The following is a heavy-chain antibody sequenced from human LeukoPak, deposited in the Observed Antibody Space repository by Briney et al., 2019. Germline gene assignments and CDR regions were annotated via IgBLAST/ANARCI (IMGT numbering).Heavy chain of an antibody. CDR2: ISSSSSYI. CDR3: ARDDLPYSSGWPSVAYYFDY. D-gene: IGHD6-19*01. CDR1: GFTFSSYS. Sequence: GGSLRLSCAASGFTFSSYSMNWVRQAPGKGLEWVSSISSSSSYIYYADSVKGRFTISRDNAKNSLYLQMNSLRAEDTAVYYCARDDLPYSSGWPSVAYYFDYWGQGTLVTVSS. V-gene: IGHV3-21*01. J-gene: IGHJ4*02.